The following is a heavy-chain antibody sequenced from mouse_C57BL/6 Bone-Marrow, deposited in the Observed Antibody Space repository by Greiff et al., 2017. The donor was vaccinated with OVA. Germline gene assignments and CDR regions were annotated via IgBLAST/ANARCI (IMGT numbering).Heavy chain of an antibody. D-gene: IGHD2-2*01. Sequence: LVESGAELVRPGASVKLSCKASGYTFTDYYINWVKQRPGQGLEWIARIYPGSGNTYYNEKFKGKATLTAEKSSSTAYMQLSSLTSEDSAVYFCARYGYDWFAYWGQGTLVTVSA. CDR3: ARYGYDWFAY. V-gene: IGHV1-76*01. CDR2: IYPGSGNT. CDR1: GYTFTDYY. J-gene: IGHJ3*01.